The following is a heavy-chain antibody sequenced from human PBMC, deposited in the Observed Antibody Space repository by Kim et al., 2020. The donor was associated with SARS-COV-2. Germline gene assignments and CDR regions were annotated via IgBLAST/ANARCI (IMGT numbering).Heavy chain of an antibody. V-gene: IGHV3-21*01. CDR3: ARPGIAAATLSDY. CDR1: GFTFSSYS. CDR2: ISSSSSYI. D-gene: IGHD6-13*01. J-gene: IGHJ4*02. Sequence: GGSLRLSCAASGFTFSSYSMNWVRQAPGKRLEWVSSISSSSSYIYYADSVKGRFTISRDNAKNSLYLQMNSLRAEDTAVYYCARPGIAAATLSDYWGQGTLVTVSS.